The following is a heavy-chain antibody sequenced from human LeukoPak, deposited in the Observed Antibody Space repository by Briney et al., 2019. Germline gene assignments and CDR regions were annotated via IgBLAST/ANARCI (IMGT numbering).Heavy chain of an antibody. V-gene: IGHV1-2*02. CDR1: GYTFTGYY. D-gene: IGHD3-22*01. CDR3: ARTNVYYYDSSDYYPYFDY. J-gene: IGHJ4*02. Sequence: ASVKVSCKASGYTFTGYYMHWVRPPPGQGLEWMGWINPNSGGTNYAQKFQGRVTMTRDTSISTAYMELSRLSSDDTAVYYCARTNVYYYDSSDYYPYFDYWGQGTLVTVSS. CDR2: INPNSGGT.